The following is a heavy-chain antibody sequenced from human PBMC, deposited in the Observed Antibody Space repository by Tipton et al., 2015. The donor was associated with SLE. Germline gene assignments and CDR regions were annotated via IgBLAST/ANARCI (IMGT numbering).Heavy chain of an antibody. CDR2: INYSGST. V-gene: IGHV4-34*01. CDR3: ARGVAYYYDSGAFDI. D-gene: IGHD3-22*01. J-gene: IGHJ3*02. Sequence: TLSLTCTIYDGSFSGYHWSWIRQPPGKGLEWIGEINYSGSTNYNPSLKSRVTISIGTSKKQLSLKLTSVTAADTAVYYCARGVAYYYDSGAFDIWGQGTMVTVSS. CDR1: DGSFSGYH.